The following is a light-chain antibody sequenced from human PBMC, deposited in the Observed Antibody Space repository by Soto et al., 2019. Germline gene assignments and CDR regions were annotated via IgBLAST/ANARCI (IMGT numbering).Light chain of an antibody. Sequence: DIQMTQSPSTLSASVGDRVTITCRASQSINTWLAWYQQKPGIAPKLLIYQASSLKSGVPSRFSGSGSGTEFTLTISSLQPDDFATYYCQQYNSYRTFGQGTKVGIK. CDR3: QQYNSYRT. CDR2: QAS. J-gene: IGKJ1*01. V-gene: IGKV1-5*03. CDR1: QSINTW.